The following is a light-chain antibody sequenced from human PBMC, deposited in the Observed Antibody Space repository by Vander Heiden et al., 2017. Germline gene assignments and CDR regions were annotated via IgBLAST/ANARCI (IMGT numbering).Light chain of an antibody. CDR3: AAWDDSLNGWV. J-gene: IGLJ3*02. Sequence: QSVLTQPPSASGTPGQRVPISCSGSSSNIGSNTVNWYQQLPGTAPKLLIYSNNQRPSGVPDQFSGSKSGTSASLAISGLQSEDEADYYCAAWDDSLNGWVFGGGTKLTVL. V-gene: IGLV1-44*01. CDR1: SSNIGSNT. CDR2: SNN.